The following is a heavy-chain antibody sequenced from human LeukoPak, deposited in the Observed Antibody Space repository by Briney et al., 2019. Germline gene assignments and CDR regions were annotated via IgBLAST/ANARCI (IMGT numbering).Heavy chain of an antibody. Sequence: SETLSLTCTVSGDSISSSNSYWGWIRQPPGKGLEWIGSIYYSGNTYYNASLKSRVTISVDTSKNQFSLKLTSVTAADTAVYFCARGPYSYDSSGAFDIWGQGTMVTVSS. V-gene: IGHV4-39*01. CDR3: ARGPYSYDSSGAFDI. D-gene: IGHD3-22*01. J-gene: IGHJ3*02. CDR2: IYYSGNT. CDR1: GDSISSSNSY.